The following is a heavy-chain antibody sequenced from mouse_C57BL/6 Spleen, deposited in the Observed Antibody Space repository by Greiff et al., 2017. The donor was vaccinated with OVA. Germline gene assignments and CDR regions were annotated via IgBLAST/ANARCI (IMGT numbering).Heavy chain of an antibody. V-gene: IGHV5-16*01. CDR2: INYDGSST. D-gene: IGHD4-1*01. CDR1: GFTFSDYY. CDR3: ARANWDWYFDV. Sequence: EVNVVESEGGLVQPGSSMKLSCTASGFTFSDYYMAWVRQVPEKGLEWVANINYDGSSTYYLDSLKSRFIISRDNAKNILYLQMSSLKSEDTATYYCARANWDWYFDVWGTGTTVTVSS. J-gene: IGHJ1*03.